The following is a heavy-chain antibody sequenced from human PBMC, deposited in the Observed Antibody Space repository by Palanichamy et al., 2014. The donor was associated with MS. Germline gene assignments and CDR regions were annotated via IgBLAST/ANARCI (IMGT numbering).Heavy chain of an antibody. D-gene: IGHD6-13*01. V-gene: IGHV3-74*03. CDR1: GFTFSSYW. CDR2: IDSDGNNI. Sequence: EVQLVESGGGVLQPGRSLRLSCAASGFTFSSYWMHWVRQASGKGLVWVSRIDSDGNNIQYAGSVKGRFTISRDNAKNTLYLQMNSLRVEDTAVYYCARVLAGGCMDVWGQGTTVTISS. CDR3: ARVLAGGCMDV. J-gene: IGHJ6*02.